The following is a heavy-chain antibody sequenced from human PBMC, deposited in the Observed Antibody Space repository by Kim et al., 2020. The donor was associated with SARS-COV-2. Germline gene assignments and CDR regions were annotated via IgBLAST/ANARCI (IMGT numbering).Heavy chain of an antibody. CDR3: AKSGWDQSFDY. J-gene: IGHJ4*02. CDR2: IHGRAISE. V-gene: IGHV3-23*01. CDR1: GFTFSTYA. D-gene: IGHD1-26*01. Sequence: GGSLRLSCTASGFTFSTYAMNWVRQTPGKGLEWVSGIHGRAISEHYADSVKGRFTISRDNSKNMLYLQLNSLRAEDTAVYYCAKSGWDQSFDYWGQGTL.